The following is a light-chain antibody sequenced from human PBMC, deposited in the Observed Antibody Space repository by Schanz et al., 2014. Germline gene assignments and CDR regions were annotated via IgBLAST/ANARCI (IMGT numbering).Light chain of an antibody. CDR1: QSVSSSY. V-gene: IGKV3-20*01. Sequence: EIVLTQSPGTLSLSPGERATLSCRASQSVSSSYLAWYQQKPGQAPRLLIYGASSRATGIPDRFSGSGSGKAFTLTISRLEPEDFAVYYGQQYGSSPYTFGQGTKLEI. CDR2: GAS. J-gene: IGKJ2*01. CDR3: QQYGSSPYT.